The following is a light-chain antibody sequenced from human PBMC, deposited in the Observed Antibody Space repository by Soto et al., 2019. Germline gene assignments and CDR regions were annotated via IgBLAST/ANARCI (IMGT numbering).Light chain of an antibody. Sequence: QAVVTQEPSFSVSPGGTVTLTCGLNSGSGSTSYYPTWYQQTPGQTPRTLIYNTNSRSSGVPDRFSGSILGNKAALTITGAQADDESDYYCVLYMGSRSVVFGGGTKLAVL. CDR2: NTN. CDR1: SGSGSTSYY. J-gene: IGLJ2*01. V-gene: IGLV8-61*01. CDR3: VLYMGSRSVV.